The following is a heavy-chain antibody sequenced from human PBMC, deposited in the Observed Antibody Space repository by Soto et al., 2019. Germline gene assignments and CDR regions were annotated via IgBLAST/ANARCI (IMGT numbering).Heavy chain of an antibody. CDR1: GGSFSGYY. Sequence: QVQLQRWGAGLLKPSETLSLTCAVYGGSFSGYYWSWIRQPPGKGLEWIGEINHSGSTNYNPSLTSRVTISVDTSKNQFSLKLSSVTAADTAVYYCARGRRWPGHYYYGMDVWGQGTTVTVSS. D-gene: IGHD2-15*01. CDR2: INHSGST. J-gene: IGHJ6*02. CDR3: ARGRRWPGHYYYGMDV. V-gene: IGHV4-34*01.